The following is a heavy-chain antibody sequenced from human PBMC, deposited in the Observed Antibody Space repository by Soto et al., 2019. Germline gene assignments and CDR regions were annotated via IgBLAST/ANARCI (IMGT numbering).Heavy chain of an antibody. Sequence: GGSLRLSCAASGFTFSSYGMHWVRQAPGKGLEWVAVISYDGSNKYYADSVKGRFTISRDNSKNTRYLQMNSLRAEDTAVYYCAKGGLGYCSGGSCYFYYYYYYMDVWGKGTTVTVSS. CDR2: ISYDGSNK. J-gene: IGHJ6*03. V-gene: IGHV3-30*18. CDR3: AKGGLGYCSGGSCYFYYYYYYMDV. D-gene: IGHD2-15*01. CDR1: GFTFSSYG.